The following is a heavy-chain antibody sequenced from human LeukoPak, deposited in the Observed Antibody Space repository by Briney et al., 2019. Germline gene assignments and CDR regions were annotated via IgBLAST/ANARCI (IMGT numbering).Heavy chain of an antibody. CDR1: GYTFTGYY. J-gene: IGHJ4*02. D-gene: IGHD3-10*01. CDR3: ARVYYYGSGSYYNVNPYYFDY. V-gene: IGHV1-2*06. Sequence: ASVKVSCKASGYTFTGYYMHWVRQAPGQGLEWMGRINPNSGGTNYAQKFQGRVTMTRDTSISTAYMELSRLRSDDTAVYYCARVYYYGSGSYYNVNPYYFDYWGQGTLLTVSS. CDR2: INPNSGGT.